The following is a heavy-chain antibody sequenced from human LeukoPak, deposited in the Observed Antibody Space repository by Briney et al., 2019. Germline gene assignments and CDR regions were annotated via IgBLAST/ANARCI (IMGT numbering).Heavy chain of an antibody. CDR3: ANVVDWNYGRYFDY. V-gene: IGHV3-23*01. CDR1: GFTFSRYA. J-gene: IGHJ4*02. Sequence: GGSLRLSCAASGFTFSRYAMSWVRQAPGKGLEWVSAISGSGGSTYCADSVKGRFTFFRDNSKNTLYLQMNSLRAEDTAVYYCANVVDWNYGRYFDYWGQGTLVTVSS. CDR2: ISGSGGST. D-gene: IGHD1-7*01.